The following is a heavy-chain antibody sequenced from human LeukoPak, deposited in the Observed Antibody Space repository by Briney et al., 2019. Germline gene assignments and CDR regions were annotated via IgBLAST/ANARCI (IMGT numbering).Heavy chain of an antibody. CDR2: IYYIGST. J-gene: IGHJ4*02. CDR1: GYSISSGYY. V-gene: IGHV4-38-2*02. Sequence: SETLSLTCTVSGYSISSGYYWGWIRQPPGKGLEWIATIYYIGSTQYNPSLKSRVTISVDTSKNQFSLNINSVTAADTAVYYCAREDRYTTSRGDHWGQGTLVTVSS. D-gene: IGHD2-2*02. CDR3: AREDRYTTSRGDH.